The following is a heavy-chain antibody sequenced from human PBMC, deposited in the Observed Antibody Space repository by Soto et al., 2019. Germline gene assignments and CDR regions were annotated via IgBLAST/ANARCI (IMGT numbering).Heavy chain of an antibody. CDR2: IYHSGST. CDR1: GGSISSGGYS. CDR3: AGGSGSYYY. Sequence: LQLQESGSGLVKPSQTLSLTCAVSGGSISSGGYSWSWIRQPPGKGLEWIGYIYHSGSTYYNPSLKSRVTISVDRPKNQFSRKLSSVTAADTAVYYCAGGSGSYYYWGQGTLVTVSS. V-gene: IGHV4-30-2*01. J-gene: IGHJ4*02. D-gene: IGHD3-10*01.